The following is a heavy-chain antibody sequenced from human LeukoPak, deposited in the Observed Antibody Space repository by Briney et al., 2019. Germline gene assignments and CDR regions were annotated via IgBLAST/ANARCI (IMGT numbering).Heavy chain of an antibody. CDR1: GGTFSSYA. Sequence: ASVKVSCKASGGTFSSYAISWVRQAPGQGLEWMGGIIPIFGTANYAQKFQGRVTITADESTSTAYMELSSLRSEDTAVYYCARVALSSGWENDYWGQGTLVTVSS. CDR2: IIPIFGTA. CDR3: ARVALSSGWENDY. V-gene: IGHV1-69*13. J-gene: IGHJ4*02. D-gene: IGHD6-19*01.